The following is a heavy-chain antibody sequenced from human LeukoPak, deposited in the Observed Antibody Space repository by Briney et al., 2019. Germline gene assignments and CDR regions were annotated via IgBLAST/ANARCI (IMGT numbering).Heavy chain of an antibody. CDR2: IYYSGST. J-gene: IGHJ4*02. CDR3: ARVSRGSGSKAYYFDY. Sequence: SETLSLTCTVSGGSISSSRYYWGWIRQPPGKGLEWSGSIYYSGSTYYNPSLKSRVTVSVDTSKNQFSLKLSSVTAADTAVYYCARVSRGSGSKAYYFDYWGQGTLVTVSS. V-gene: IGHV4-39*01. D-gene: IGHD3-10*01. CDR1: GGSISSSRYY.